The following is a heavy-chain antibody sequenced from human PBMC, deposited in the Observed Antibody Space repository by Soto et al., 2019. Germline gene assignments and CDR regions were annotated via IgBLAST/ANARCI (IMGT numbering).Heavy chain of an antibody. V-gene: IGHV1-2*02. Sequence: ASVKVSCKASGYTFTGYYMHWVRQAPGQGLEWMGWINPNSGGTNYAQKCQGRVTMTRDTSISTAYMELSRLRSDDTAVYYCARVDPIYGMDVWGQGTTVTVSS. CDR2: INPNSGGT. CDR3: ARVDPIYGMDV. CDR1: GYTFTGYY. J-gene: IGHJ6*02.